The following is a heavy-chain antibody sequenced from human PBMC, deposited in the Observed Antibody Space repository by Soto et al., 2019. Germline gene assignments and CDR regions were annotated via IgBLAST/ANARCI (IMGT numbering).Heavy chain of an antibody. CDR1: GYSFTSYW. J-gene: IGHJ6*02. V-gene: IGHV5-51*01. Sequence: PGESLKISCKGSGYSFTSYWIGWVRQMPGKGLEWMGIIYPGDSDTRYSPSFQGQVTISADKSISTAYLQWSSLKASDTAMYYCATWGQCYSGSYLLTDYYYGMGVWGQGTTVTVSS. D-gene: IGHD1-26*01. CDR2: IYPGDSDT. CDR3: ATWGQCYSGSYLLTDYYYGMGV.